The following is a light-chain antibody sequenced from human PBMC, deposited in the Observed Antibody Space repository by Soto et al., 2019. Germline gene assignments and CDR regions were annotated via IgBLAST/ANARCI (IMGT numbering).Light chain of an antibody. CDR2: DGS. CDR1: SSDVGGYNH. V-gene: IGLV2-14*03. CDR3: SSYTSNSHYV. Sequence: QSALTQPASVSGSPGQSITISCTGTSSDVGGYNHVSWYHHHPGKAPKLLIYDGSHRPSGVSNRFSGSKSGNTASLTISGLQAEDEADYYCSSYTSNSHYVFRTGTKVTVL. J-gene: IGLJ1*01.